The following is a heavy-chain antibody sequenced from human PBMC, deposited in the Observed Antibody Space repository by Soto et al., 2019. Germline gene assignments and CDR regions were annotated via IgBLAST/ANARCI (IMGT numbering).Heavy chain of an antibody. J-gene: IGHJ5*02. V-gene: IGHV3-30*18. CDR3: AKDWNYRGLGIPGS. D-gene: IGHD3-10*01. Sequence: PGGSLRLSCAASGITFSSYGMHWVHQAPGKGLEWAAVISYDGSNKYYADSVKGRFTISRDNSKNTLYLQMNSLRLEDTAVYYCAKDWNYRGLGIPGSWGLGTLVTVSS. CDR2: ISYDGSNK. CDR1: GITFSSYG.